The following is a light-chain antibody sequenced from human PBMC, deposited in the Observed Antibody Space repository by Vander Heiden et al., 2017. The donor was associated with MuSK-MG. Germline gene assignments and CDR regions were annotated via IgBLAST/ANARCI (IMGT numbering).Light chain of an antibody. CDR2: DVS. Sequence: SALTQPASVSGSPGQSITISCTGTSSDVGGYNYVSWYQQHPGKAPKLRSYDVSNRPSGVSNRFSGSKSGNTASLTISGLQAEDEADYYCSSYTSSSTPYVFGTGTKVTVL. CDR3: SSYTSSSTPYV. J-gene: IGLJ1*01. CDR1: SSDVGGYNY. V-gene: IGLV2-14*01.